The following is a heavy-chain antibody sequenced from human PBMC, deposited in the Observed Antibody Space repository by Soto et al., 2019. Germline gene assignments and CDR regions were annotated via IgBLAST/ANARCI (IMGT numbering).Heavy chain of an antibody. D-gene: IGHD3-10*01. J-gene: IGHJ2*01. CDR2: INSSSTYT. V-gene: IGHV3-11*05. Sequence: QVQLVESGGGLAKPGGSLRLSCAASGFTFSDYYMSWIRQPPGKGLEWVSYINSSSTYTNYADSVKGRFTISRDNAKNSLYLQMNSRRAEDTAVYYCARVVDGRGSGARRYFDLWGRGTLVTVSS. CDR1: GFTFSDYY. CDR3: ARVVDGRGSGARRYFDL.